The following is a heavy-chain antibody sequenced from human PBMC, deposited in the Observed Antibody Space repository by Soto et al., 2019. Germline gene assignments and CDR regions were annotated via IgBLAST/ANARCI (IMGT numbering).Heavy chain of an antibody. CDR1: GGSISSGGYY. CDR3: ARLSGVVGYNWFDP. CDR2: IYYSGST. D-gene: IGHD3-10*01. V-gene: IGHV4-31*03. J-gene: IGHJ5*02. Sequence: SETLSLTCTVSGGSISSGGYYWSWIRQHPGKGLEWIGYIYYSGSTYYNPSLKSRVTISVDTSKNRFSLKLSSVTAADTAVYYCARLSGVVGYNWFDPWGQGTLVTVSS.